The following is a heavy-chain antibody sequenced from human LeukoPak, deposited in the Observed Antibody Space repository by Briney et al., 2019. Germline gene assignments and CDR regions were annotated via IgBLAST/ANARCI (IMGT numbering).Heavy chain of an antibody. V-gene: IGHV4-59*01. D-gene: IGHD6-19*01. CDR3: ARDRTTPYSSGWLDY. Sequence: NPSETLSLTCTVSGGSISSYYWSWIRQPPGKGLEWIGYIYYSGSTNYNPSLKSRVTISVDTSKNQFSLKLTSVTAADAAVYYCARDRTTPYSSGWLDYWGRGSLVTVSS. J-gene: IGHJ4*02. CDR2: IYYSGST. CDR1: GGSISSYY.